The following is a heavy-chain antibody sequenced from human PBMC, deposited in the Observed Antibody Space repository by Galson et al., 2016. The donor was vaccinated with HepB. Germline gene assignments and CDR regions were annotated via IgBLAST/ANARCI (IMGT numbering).Heavy chain of an antibody. CDR1: GFSFTNYA. CDR2: ISGSGATT. CDR3: AKGSDYYDSRSLNY. Sequence: SLRLSCAASGFSFTNYAMNWVRQAPGKGLEWVSSISGSGATTYYAGSVKGRFTISRDNSKNTLFLQINSPRADDTAVYFCAKGSDYYDSRSLNYWGQGTPVTVSS. D-gene: IGHD3-22*01. J-gene: IGHJ4*02. V-gene: IGHV3-23*01.